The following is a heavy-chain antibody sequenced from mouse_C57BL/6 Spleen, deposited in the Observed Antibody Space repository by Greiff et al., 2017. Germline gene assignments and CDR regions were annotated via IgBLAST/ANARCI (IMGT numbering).Heavy chain of an antibody. D-gene: IGHD1-1*01. CDR3: TRDYGISFDY. J-gene: IGHJ2*01. CDR2: IDPETGGT. CDR1: GYTFTDYE. V-gene: IGHV1-15*01. Sequence: QVQLKQSGAELVRPGASVTLSCKASGYTFTDYEMHWVKQTPVHGLEWIGAIDPETGGTAYNQKFKGKAILTADKSSSTAYMELRSLTSEDSAVYYCTRDYGISFDYWGQGTTLTVSS.